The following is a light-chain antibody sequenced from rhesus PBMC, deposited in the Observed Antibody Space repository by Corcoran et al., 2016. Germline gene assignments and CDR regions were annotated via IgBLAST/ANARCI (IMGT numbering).Light chain of an antibody. Sequence: DIQMTQSPSSLSASVGDRVTVTCRASQGLNKELSWYQQKIGKAPKVLISKASSFTSGVPSRFSGSGSGTVFTLTISSLQSEDFATYHCQQYNSRPYSFGQGTKVEVK. CDR3: QQYNSRPYS. CDR2: KAS. CDR1: QGLNKE. J-gene: IGKJ2*01. V-gene: IGKV1-21*01.